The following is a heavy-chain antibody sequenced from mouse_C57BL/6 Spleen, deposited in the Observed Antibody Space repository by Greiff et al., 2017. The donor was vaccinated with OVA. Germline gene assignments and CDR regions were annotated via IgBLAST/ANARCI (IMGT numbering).Heavy chain of an antibody. D-gene: IGHD1-1*01. CDR1: GYTYTSYW. CDR2: INPSNGGT. CDR3: ARGYYGSSPWLSY. Sequence: QVQLQQPGTELVKPGASVKLSCKASGYTYTSYWMHWVKQRPGQGLEWIGNINPSNGGTNYNEKFKSKATLTVDKSASKDYMQLSSLTSEDSAVYDCARGYYGSSPWLSYWGQGTLVTVSA. J-gene: IGHJ3*01. V-gene: IGHV1-53*01.